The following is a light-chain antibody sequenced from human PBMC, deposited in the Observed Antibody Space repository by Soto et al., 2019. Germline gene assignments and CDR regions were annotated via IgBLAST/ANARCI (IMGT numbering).Light chain of an antibody. Sequence: SGFTKYPSTLSFSPGERATLSCRASQSVSSSYLAWYQQKPGQAPRLLIYGASSRATGIPDRFSGSGSGTDFTLTISRLEPEDFAVYYCQQYGSSPWTFGQGTKVDIK. CDR1: QSVSSSY. CDR3: QQYGSSPWT. J-gene: IGKJ1*01. V-gene: IGKV3-20*01. CDR2: GAS.